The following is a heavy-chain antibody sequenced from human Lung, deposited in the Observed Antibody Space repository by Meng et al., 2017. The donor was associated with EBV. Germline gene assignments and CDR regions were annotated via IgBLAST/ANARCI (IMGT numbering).Heavy chain of an antibody. CDR1: GGSIRFGDYY. Sequence: VQLQASGPGLLQPSQTLSLTCTVSGGSIRFGDYYWSWIRQPPGKGLEWIGYIYDSGSTSYNPSLMSRVTISVDTSRNQFSLKLTSVTAADTAVYYCAREYSSSSGLPGPWGQGTLVTVSS. D-gene: IGHD6-6*01. J-gene: IGHJ5*02. CDR3: AREYSSSSGLPGP. V-gene: IGHV4-30-4*08. CDR2: IYDSGST.